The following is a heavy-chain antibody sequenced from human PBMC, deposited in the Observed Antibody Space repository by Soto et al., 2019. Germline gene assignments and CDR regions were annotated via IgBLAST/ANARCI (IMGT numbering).Heavy chain of an antibody. J-gene: IGHJ4*02. CDR2: IIPIFGTT. CDR3: ARTASSGWSYFDY. V-gene: IGHV1-69*12. Sequence: QVQLVQSRAEVKKPGSSVKVSCKASGGTFNTYAINWVRQAPGQGLEWMGGIIPIFGTTNYAQNFQGRVTITADGSTSTAYMELSSLRSEDMAVYYCARTASSGWSYFDYWGQGTLVTVSS. D-gene: IGHD6-19*01. CDR1: GGTFNTYA.